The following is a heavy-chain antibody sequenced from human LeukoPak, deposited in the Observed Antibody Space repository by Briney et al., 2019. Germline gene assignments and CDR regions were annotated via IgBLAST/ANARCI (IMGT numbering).Heavy chain of an antibody. Sequence: SETLSLTCTVSGGSISSYYWSWIRQPPGKGLEWIGYIYYSGSTNYNPSFKSRVTISVDTSKNQFSLKLSSVTAADTAVYYCARDGGLRSYYYYGMDVWGQGTTVTVSS. D-gene: IGHD5-12*01. CDR3: ARDGGLRSYYYYGMDV. V-gene: IGHV4-59*01. CDR2: IYYSGST. CDR1: GGSISSYY. J-gene: IGHJ6*02.